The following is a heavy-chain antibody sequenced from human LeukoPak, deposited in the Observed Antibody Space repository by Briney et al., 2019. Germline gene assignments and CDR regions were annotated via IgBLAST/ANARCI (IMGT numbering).Heavy chain of an antibody. CDR2: IYHSGSV. D-gene: IGHD3-10*01. Sequence: PSETLSLTCTVSGGSISNYYWSWIRQPPGEGLEWIGYIYHSGSVNYNPSLKSRVTISVDTTNNQFSLKLNSVTAADTAVYYCARGGGFGSPPAYWGQGTLVTVSS. CDR1: GGSISNYY. V-gene: IGHV4-59*01. CDR3: ARGGGFGSPPAY. J-gene: IGHJ4*02.